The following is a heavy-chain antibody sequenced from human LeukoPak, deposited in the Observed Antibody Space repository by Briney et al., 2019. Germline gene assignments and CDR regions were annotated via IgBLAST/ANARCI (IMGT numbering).Heavy chain of an antibody. D-gene: IGHD2-15*01. V-gene: IGHV3-30*16. J-gene: IGHJ4*02. CDR1: GFTFSSYA. CDR3: AREGMVVAPRYSSYFDY. Sequence: PGRSLRLPCAASGFTFSSYAMHWVRQAPGKGLEWVAVISYDGSNKYYADSVKGRFTISRANSKNTLYLQMNSLRAEDTAVYYCAREGMVVAPRYSSYFDYWGQGTLVTVSS. CDR2: ISYDGSNK.